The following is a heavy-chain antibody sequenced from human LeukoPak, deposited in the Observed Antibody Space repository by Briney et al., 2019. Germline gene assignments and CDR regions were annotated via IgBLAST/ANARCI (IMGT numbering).Heavy chain of an antibody. Sequence: PSETLSLTCTVSGYSISSGYYWGWIRQPPGKGLEWIGSIYHSGSTYYNPSLKSRVTISVDTSKNQFSLKLSSVTAADTAVYYCASMGIAAAGYAFDIWGQGTMVTVSS. J-gene: IGHJ3*02. CDR2: IYHSGST. CDR3: ASMGIAAAGYAFDI. D-gene: IGHD6-13*01. CDR1: GYSISSGYY. V-gene: IGHV4-38-2*02.